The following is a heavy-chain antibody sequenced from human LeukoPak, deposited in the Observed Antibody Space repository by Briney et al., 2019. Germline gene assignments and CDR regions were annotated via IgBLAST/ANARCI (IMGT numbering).Heavy chain of an antibody. Sequence: GGSLRLSCAASGFTFSSYAMHWVRQAPGKGLEWVAVISYDGSNKYYADSVKGRFTISRDNSKNTLYLQMNSLRAEDTAVYYCARDRRRYCSSTSCYTELDPWGQGTLVTVSS. CDR3: ARDRRRYCSSTSCYTELDP. CDR2: ISYDGSNK. CDR1: GFTFSSYA. V-gene: IGHV3-30-3*01. D-gene: IGHD2-2*02. J-gene: IGHJ5*02.